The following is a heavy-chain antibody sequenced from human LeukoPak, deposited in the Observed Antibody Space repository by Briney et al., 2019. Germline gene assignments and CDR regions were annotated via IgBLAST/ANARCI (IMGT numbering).Heavy chain of an antibody. CDR3: ARESLGLRLGELSSYDY. CDR1: GGSISSYY. CDR2: IYYSGST. V-gene: IGHV4-59*12. Sequence: SETLSLTCTVSGGSISSYYWSWIRQPPGKGLEWIGYIYYSGSTNYNPSLKSRVTISVDTSKNQFSLKLSSVTAADTAVYYCARESLGLRLGELSSYDYWGQGTLVTVSS. J-gene: IGHJ4*02. D-gene: IGHD3-16*02.